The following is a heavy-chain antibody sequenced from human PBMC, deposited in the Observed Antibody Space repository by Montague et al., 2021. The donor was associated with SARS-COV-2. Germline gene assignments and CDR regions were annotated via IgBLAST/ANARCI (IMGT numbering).Heavy chain of an antibody. Sequence: SLRLSCAASGFTFSSYWMSWVRQAPGKGLEWVAHIKQDGSEKYYVDSVKGRFTISRDNAKNSLYLQMNSLRAEDTAVYYCARDMVVPAATEPFDYWGQGTLVTVSS. V-gene: IGHV3-7*05. J-gene: IGHJ4*02. CDR2: IKQDGSEK. CDR3: ARDMVVPAATEPFDY. D-gene: IGHD2-2*01. CDR1: GFTFSSYW.